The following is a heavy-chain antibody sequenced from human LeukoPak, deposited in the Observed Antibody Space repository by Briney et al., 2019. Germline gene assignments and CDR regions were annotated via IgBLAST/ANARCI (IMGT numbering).Heavy chain of an antibody. Sequence: GGSPRLSCAASGFTVSSNYMSWVRQAPGKGLEWVSGISGSGDSTYYADSVKGRFTISRDNSKNTLYLQMSTLRAEDTAVYYCARTTGCSSTSCYVNFWGQGTLVTVSS. J-gene: IGHJ4*02. CDR2: ISGSGDST. D-gene: IGHD2-2*01. CDR1: GFTVSSNY. V-gene: IGHV3-23*01. CDR3: ARTTGCSSTSCYVNF.